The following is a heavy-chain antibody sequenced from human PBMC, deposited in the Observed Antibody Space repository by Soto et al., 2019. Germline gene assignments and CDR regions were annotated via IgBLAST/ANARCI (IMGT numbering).Heavy chain of an antibody. J-gene: IGHJ5*02. CDR3: AKDSCSGGSCYFWFDP. V-gene: IGHV3-30*18. Sequence: GGSLRLSCAASGFTFSSYGMHWVRQAPGKGLEWVAVISYDGSNKYYADSMKGRFTISRDNSKNTLYLQMNSLRAEDTALYYCAKDSCSGGSCYFWFDPWGQGTLVTVSS. CDR1: GFTFSSYG. CDR2: ISYDGSNK. D-gene: IGHD2-15*01.